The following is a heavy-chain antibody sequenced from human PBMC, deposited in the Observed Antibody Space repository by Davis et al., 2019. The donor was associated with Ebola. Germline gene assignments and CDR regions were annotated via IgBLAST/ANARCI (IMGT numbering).Heavy chain of an antibody. CDR1: GFTFSSYS. CDR3: ARDSGSRGIAFDI. D-gene: IGHD3-10*01. Sequence: GESLKISCAASGFTFSSYSMNWIRQAPGKGLEWVSYISSSGSTIYYADSVKGRFTISRDNAKNSLYLQMNSLRAEDTAVYYCARDSGSRGIAFDIWGQGTMVTVSS. V-gene: IGHV3-48*04. CDR2: ISSSGSTI. J-gene: IGHJ3*02.